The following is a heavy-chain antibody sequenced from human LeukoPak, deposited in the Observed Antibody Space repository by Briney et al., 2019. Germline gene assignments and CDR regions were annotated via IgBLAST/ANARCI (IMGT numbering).Heavy chain of an antibody. CDR1: GYRFDINW. Sequence: GESLKISCKGSGYRFDINWIGWVRQMPGKGLEWMGIIHPGDSDTRYSPSFQGQVTISADKSISTAYLQWSSLKASDTAMYYCARRDYGGDPGIWGQGTMVTVSS. J-gene: IGHJ3*02. CDR3: ARRDYGGDPGI. CDR2: IHPGDSDT. V-gene: IGHV5-51*01. D-gene: IGHD4-23*01.